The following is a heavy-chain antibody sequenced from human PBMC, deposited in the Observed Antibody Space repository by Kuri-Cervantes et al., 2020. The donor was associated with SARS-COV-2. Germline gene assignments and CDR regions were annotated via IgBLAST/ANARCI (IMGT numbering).Heavy chain of an antibody. CDR1: GYTFTGYY. V-gene: IGHV1-2*02. J-gene: IGHJ4*02. CDR2: INPNSGST. CDR3: ARVKLLGDLDY. D-gene: IGHD2-21*02. Sequence: ASVKVSCKASGYTFTGYYMHWVRQAPGRGLEWMGWINPNSGSTNYAQKFQGRVTMTRDTSISTAYMELSRLRSDDTAVYYCARVKLLGDLDYWGQGTLVTVSS.